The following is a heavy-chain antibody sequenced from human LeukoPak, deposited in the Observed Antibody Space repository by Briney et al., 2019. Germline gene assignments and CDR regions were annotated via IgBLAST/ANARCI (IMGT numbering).Heavy chain of an antibody. Sequence: PGGSLRLSCAASGFTVSSNYMSWVRQAPGKGLEWVSVIYSGGNTYYADSVKGRFTISRDNSKNTLYLQMNSLRAEDTAVYYCARGRGDYYGSGSYYIDYWGQGTLVTVSS. CDR2: IYSGGNT. CDR3: ARGRGDYYGSGSYYIDY. CDR1: GFTVSSNY. V-gene: IGHV3-53*01. D-gene: IGHD3-10*01. J-gene: IGHJ4*02.